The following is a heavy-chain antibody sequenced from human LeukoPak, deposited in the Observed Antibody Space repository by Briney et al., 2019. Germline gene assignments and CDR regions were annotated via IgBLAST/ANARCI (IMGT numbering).Heavy chain of an antibody. V-gene: IGHV3-30*18. J-gene: IGHJ4*02. CDR1: GFTFSSYG. CDR3: AKEVASTILAYCGGDCYPLHFDY. D-gene: IGHD2-21*02. CDR2: ISYDGSNK. Sequence: GGSLRLSCAASGFTFSSYGMHWVRQAPGKGLEWVAVISYDGSNKYYADSVKGRFTISRDNSKNTLYPQMNSLRAEDTAVYYCAKEVASTILAYCGGDCYPLHFDYWGQGTLVTVSS.